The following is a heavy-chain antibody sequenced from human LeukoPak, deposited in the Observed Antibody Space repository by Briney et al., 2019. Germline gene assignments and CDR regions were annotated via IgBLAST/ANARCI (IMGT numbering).Heavy chain of an antibody. CDR2: INNGGDST. Sequence: GGSLRLSCAASGFSFSSSAMSWVRQAPGKGLHWVSTINNGGDSTYYADSVKGRFTISKDNSKNTLYLQMNSLRDEDTAVYYCAREASSSSGNWFDPWGQGTLVTVSS. V-gene: IGHV3-23*01. CDR3: AREASSSSGNWFDP. J-gene: IGHJ5*02. D-gene: IGHD6-6*01. CDR1: GFSFSSSA.